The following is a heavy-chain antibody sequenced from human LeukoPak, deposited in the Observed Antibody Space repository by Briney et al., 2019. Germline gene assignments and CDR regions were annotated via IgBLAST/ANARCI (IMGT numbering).Heavy chain of an antibody. CDR2: ISAYNGNT. D-gene: IGHD5-18*01. Sequence: GASVTVSCKASGYTFTSYGISWVRQAPGQGLEWMGWISAYNGNTNYAQKLQGRVTMTTDTSTSTAYMELRSLRSDDTAVYYCARDTAYSYGLPYGPEPLFDYWGQGTLVTVSS. CDR1: GYTFTSYG. V-gene: IGHV1-18*01. CDR3: ARDTAYSYGLPYGPEPLFDY. J-gene: IGHJ4*02.